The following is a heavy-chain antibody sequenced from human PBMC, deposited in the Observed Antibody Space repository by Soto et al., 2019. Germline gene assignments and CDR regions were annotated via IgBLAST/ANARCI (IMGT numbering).Heavy chain of an antibody. J-gene: IGHJ6*02. CDR2: IYWNDDK. CDR3: APNSSTNCRYCYLGMDV. CDR1: GFSLTTSGVG. D-gene: IGHD2-2*01. Sequence: QISLKESGPTLVKPTQTLTLTCTFSGFSLTTSGVGVGWIRQPPGKALEWLAIIYWNDDKRYSPSLKSRLTSTRDISTNHIVLPMTNMNPVDTATDYCAPNSSTNCRYCYLGMDVWGQGTTVSVSS. V-gene: IGHV2-5*01.